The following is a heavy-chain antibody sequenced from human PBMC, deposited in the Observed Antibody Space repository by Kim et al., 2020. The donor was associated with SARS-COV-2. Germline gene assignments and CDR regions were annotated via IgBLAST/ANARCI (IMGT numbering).Heavy chain of an antibody. Sequence: SVKGRFTISRDNSNKTLYLQMNSLRAEDRAVYYCAKVPSSIAVAGDLDYWGQGTLVTVSS. CDR3: AKVPSSIAVAGDLDY. J-gene: IGHJ4*02. V-gene: IGHV3-23*01. D-gene: IGHD6-19*01.